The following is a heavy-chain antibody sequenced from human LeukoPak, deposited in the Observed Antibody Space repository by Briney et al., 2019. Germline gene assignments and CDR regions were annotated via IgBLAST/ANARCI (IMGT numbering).Heavy chain of an antibody. V-gene: IGHV1-2*02. CDR1: GYTFTGYY. J-gene: IGHJ4*02. CDR3: ARDWAWYYDSSGYPTFLSIFDY. Sequence: ASVKVSCKASGYTFTGYYMHLVRQAPGQGLEWMGWINPNSGGTNYSQKFQGRVTMTRYTSISTAYMDLSRLRSDDTAMYYCARDWAWYYDSSGYPTFLSIFDYWGQGTLVTVSS. D-gene: IGHD3-22*01. CDR2: INPNSGGT.